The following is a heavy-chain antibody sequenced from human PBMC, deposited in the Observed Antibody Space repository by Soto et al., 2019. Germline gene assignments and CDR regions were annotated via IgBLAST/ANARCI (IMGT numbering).Heavy chain of an antibody. D-gene: IGHD6-19*01. V-gene: IGHV3-7*03. CDR1: GFTFSSYA. CDR2: IKQDGSEK. J-gene: IGHJ4*02. CDR3: AREGSGGGWSWTFDY. Sequence: EVQLLESGGGLVQPGGSLRLSCAASGFTFSSYAMSWVRQAPGKGLEWVANIKQDGSEKYYVDSVRGRFTISRDNAKNSLYLQVNSLRAEDTAVYYCAREGSGGGWSWTFDYWGQGTLVTVSS.